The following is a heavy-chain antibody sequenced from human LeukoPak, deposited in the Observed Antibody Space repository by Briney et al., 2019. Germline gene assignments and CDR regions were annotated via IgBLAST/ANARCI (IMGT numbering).Heavy chain of an antibody. CDR2: ISSSSSYI. V-gene: IGHV3-21*01. D-gene: IGHD6-6*01. J-gene: IGHJ6*03. CDR3: ARDLPAARPWYYYMDV. Sequence: PVGSLRLSCAASGFTFSSYSMNWVRQAPGKGLEWVSSISSSSSYIYYADSVKGRFTISRDNAKNSLYLQMNSLRAEDTAVYYCARDLPAARPWYYYMDVWGKGTTVTISS. CDR1: GFTFSSYS.